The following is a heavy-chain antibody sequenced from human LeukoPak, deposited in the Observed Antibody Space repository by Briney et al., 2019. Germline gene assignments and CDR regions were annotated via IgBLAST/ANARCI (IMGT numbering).Heavy chain of an antibody. V-gene: IGHV3-30*04. D-gene: IGHD1-26*01. CDR2: ISYDGRNK. J-gene: IGHJ4*02. CDR1: GFTFSSYA. Sequence: PGGSLRLSCAASGFTFSSYAMHWVRQAPGKGLEWVAVISYDGRNKYYADSVKGRFTISRDNSKDTLYLQMNSLRVEDTAVYYCARSRRRELLRTSFDYWGQGTLVTVSS. CDR3: ARSRRRELLRTSFDY.